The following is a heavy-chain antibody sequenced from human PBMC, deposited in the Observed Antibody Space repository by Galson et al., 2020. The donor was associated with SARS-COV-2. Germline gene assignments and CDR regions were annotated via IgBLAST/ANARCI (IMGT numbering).Heavy chain of an antibody. Sequence: GESLKISCAASGFTFSSYGMHWVRQAPGKGLEWVAVISYDGSNKYYADSVKGRFTISRDNSKNTLYLQMNSLRAEDTAVYYCARDFGIDPNMVRGAAPYWGQGTLVTVSS. CDR2: ISYDGSNK. J-gene: IGHJ4*02. CDR3: ARDFGIDPNMVRGAAPY. CDR1: GFTFSSYG. D-gene: IGHD3-10*01. V-gene: IGHV3-30*03.